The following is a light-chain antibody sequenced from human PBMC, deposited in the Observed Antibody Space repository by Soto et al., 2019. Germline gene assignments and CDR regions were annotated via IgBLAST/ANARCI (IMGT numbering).Light chain of an antibody. V-gene: IGKV3-20*01. CDR3: QQYGSSGT. J-gene: IGKJ1*01. Sequence: EIVLTQSPGTLSLSPGERATLSCRASQSVSNNYLAWYQQKHGQAPRLLIYGASNSATGIPDRFSGSGSGTDFTLTISRLEPEDFAVYYCQQYGSSGTFGQGTKV. CDR1: QSVSNNY. CDR2: GAS.